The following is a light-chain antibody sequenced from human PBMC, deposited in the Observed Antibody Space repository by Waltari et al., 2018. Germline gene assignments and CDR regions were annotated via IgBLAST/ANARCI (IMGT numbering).Light chain of an antibody. V-gene: IGLV1-40*01. Sequence: QFVLTQPHSVSGAPGQRVTISCTGGSSNIGAGFDVHWSKHLPGTAPKCPIFSNCDWPAGAPDRFSGSRSGTSASLAITGHRAEDEALKYGQSYDSSLSADVVFGGVTQLTVL. J-gene: IGLJ2*01. CDR1: SSNIGAGFD. CDR3: QSYDSSLSADVV. CDR2: SNC.